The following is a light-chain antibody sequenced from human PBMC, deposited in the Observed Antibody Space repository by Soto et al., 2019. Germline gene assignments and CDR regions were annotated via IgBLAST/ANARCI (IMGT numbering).Light chain of an antibody. CDR1: QSVSSN. Sequence: EIVMTQSPATLSVSPGETATLSCRASQSVSSNLAWYQQKPGQAPRLLIYGASTRATGIPARFSGRGSGTEFTLTISSLQSEDFAVYYCQQYNNWPPFTFGPGTKVDIK. CDR3: QQYNNWPPFT. CDR2: GAS. V-gene: IGKV3-15*01. J-gene: IGKJ3*01.